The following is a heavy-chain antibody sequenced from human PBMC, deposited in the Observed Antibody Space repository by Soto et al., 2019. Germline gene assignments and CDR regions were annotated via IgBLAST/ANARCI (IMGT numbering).Heavy chain of an antibody. CDR1: GFTFSSYA. CDR3: AKDPAYCGGDCYSRYFDY. J-gene: IGHJ4*02. Sequence: QSGGSLRLSCSASGFTFSSYAISWVRQAPGKGLEWVSAISGSGGSTYYADSVKGRFTISRDNSKNTLYLQMNSLRAEDTAVYYCAKDPAYCGGDCYSRYFDYWGQGTLVTVSS. D-gene: IGHD2-21*02. V-gene: IGHV3-23*01. CDR2: ISGSGGST.